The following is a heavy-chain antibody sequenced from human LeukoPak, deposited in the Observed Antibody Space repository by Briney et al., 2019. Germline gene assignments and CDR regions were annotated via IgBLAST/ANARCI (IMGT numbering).Heavy chain of an antibody. CDR1: GGSISSGSYY. J-gene: IGHJ3*02. CDR2: IYYSGST. Sequence: SQTLSLTCTVSGGSISSGSYYWSWIRQPPGKGLEWIGYIYYSGSTNYNPSLKSRVTISVDTSKNQFSLKLSSVTAADTAVYYCARVLGGSYYDAFDIWGQGTMVTVSS. D-gene: IGHD1-26*01. CDR3: ARVLGGSYYDAFDI. V-gene: IGHV4-61*01.